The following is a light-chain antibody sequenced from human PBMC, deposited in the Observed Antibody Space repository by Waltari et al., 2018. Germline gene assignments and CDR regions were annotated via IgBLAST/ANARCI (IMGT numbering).Light chain of an antibody. CDR2: RNN. CDR3: AAWDDSLSGPRV. Sequence: QSVLTQPPSASGTPGQRATISCSGSSSNIGTYYVHWYQHLPGTAPKLLIYRNNQRPSGVPDRFSGSKSGTSASLAISGLRSEDEADYYCAAWDDSLSGPRVFGGGTKLTVL. CDR1: SSNIGTYY. V-gene: IGLV1-47*01. J-gene: IGLJ2*01.